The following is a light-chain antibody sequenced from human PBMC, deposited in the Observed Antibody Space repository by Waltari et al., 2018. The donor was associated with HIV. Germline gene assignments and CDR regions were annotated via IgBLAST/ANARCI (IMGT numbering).Light chain of an antibody. Sequence: QSALPQPRSVYGSPGQSVTISCTGPSSDVGGYNHVSWYHQHPGKAPKRRIYYVNKRPSGVHDRCPGPRSGNTASLTISGLQAEDDTIYYCCSYAGSHWVFGGGTKLTVL. CDR3: CSYAGSHWV. V-gene: IGLV2-11*01. CDR1: SSDVGGYNH. J-gene: IGLJ3*02. CDR2: YVN.